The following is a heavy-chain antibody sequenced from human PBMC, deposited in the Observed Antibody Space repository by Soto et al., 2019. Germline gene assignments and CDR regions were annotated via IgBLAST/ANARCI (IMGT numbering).Heavy chain of an antibody. D-gene: IGHD6-19*01. CDR2: IRVGGGDT. V-gene: IGHV3-23*01. CDR3: AKCSVGTVRTSGWCNWFDP. CDR1: GFTFSSSA. J-gene: IGHJ5*02. Sequence: EVRLLESGGGLAQPGGSRRLSCAASGFTFSSSAMNWVRQAPGKGLEWVSSIRVGGGDTFYADSVSGRFTVSRDISRNTLYLQMNSPRAADTAIYYCAKCSVGTVRTSGWCNWFDPWGQGTLVTVSS.